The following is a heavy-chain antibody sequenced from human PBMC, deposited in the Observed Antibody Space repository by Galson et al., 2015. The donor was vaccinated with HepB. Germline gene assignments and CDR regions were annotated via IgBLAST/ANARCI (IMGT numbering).Heavy chain of an antibody. D-gene: IGHD2-15*01. CDR2: ISAYNGNT. J-gene: IGHJ5*02. CDR1: GYTFTSYG. CDR3: ARMYGVLPLVVVAATPSVWFDP. V-gene: IGHV1-18*01. Sequence: SVKVSCKASGYTFTSYGISWVRQAPGQGLEWMGWISAYNGNTNYAQKLQGRVTMTTDTSTSTAYMELRSLRSDDTAVYYCARMYGVLPLVVVAATPSVWFDPWGQGTLVTVSS.